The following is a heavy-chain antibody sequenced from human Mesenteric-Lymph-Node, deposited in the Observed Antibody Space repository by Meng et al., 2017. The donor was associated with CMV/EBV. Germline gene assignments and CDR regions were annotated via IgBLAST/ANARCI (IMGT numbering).Heavy chain of an antibody. CDR2: IYYSGST. J-gene: IGHJ4*02. CDR3: ARATPGYSYGPLDY. V-gene: IGHV4-39*07. CDR1: GGSINSYY. Sequence: SETLSLTCTVSGGSINSYYWGWIRQPPGKGLEWIGSIYYSGSTYYNPSLKSRVTISVDTSKNQFSLKLSSVTAADTAVYYCARATPGYSYGPLDYWGQGTLVTVSS. D-gene: IGHD5-18*01.